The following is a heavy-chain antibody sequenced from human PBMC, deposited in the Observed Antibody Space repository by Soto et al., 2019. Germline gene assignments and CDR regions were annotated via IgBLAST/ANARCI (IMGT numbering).Heavy chain of an antibody. V-gene: IGHV1-69*13. D-gene: IGHD6-6*01. Sequence: SVQVSCKASGGTFSNYSCSWVRQDPGQGLQWMGGILPIFGTTKYARRFQGRVTITADESTSTAYMEVSSLRSEDTAVYYCARVLESKYSSSSGWFDPWGPGTLVTVSS. CDR3: ARVLESKYSSSSGWFDP. J-gene: IGHJ5*02. CDR2: ILPIFGTT. CDR1: GGTFSNYS.